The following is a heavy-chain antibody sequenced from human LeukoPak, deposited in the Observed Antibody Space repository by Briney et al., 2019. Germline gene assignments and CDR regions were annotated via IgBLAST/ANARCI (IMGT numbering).Heavy chain of an antibody. D-gene: IGHD3-22*01. CDR2: IYYSGST. V-gene: IGHV4-59*08. CDR1: GGSISSYY. Sequence: SETLSLTCTVSGGSISSYYWSWIRQPPGKGLEWIGYIYYSGSTNYNPSLKSRVTISVDTSKNQFSLKLSSVTAADTAVYYCARYPPYYYDSSGYYSGAEYFQHWGQGTLVTVSS. J-gene: IGHJ1*01. CDR3: ARYPPYYYDSSGYYSGAEYFQH.